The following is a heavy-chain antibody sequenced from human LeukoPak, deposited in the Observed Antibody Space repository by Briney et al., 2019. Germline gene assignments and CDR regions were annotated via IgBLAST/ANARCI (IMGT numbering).Heavy chain of an antibody. CDR1: GYSFTTYW. J-gene: IGHJ4*02. D-gene: IGHD3-10*01. V-gene: IGHV5-51*01. CDR2: IYPGDSDA. CDR3: ARLYGSGSYYY. Sequence: GESLKISCKGSGYSFTTYWIGWVRQMPGKGLEWMGIIYPGDSDARYIPSFQGQVIISADKSISNAYLQRSSLKASDTAMYYCARLYGSGSYYYWGQGTLVTVSS.